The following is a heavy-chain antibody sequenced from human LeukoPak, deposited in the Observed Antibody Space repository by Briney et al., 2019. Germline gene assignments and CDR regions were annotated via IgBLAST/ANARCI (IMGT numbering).Heavy chain of an antibody. CDR3: AREGGPYRPLDY. Sequence: GSLRLSCAASGFTFSSYEMNWVCQAPGKGVEWIGEVNLQGSTNYNPSLMGRVAISVDMSENHISLQLTSVTAADTAVYYCAREGGPYRPLDYSGQGTLVTVSS. J-gene: IGHJ4*02. V-gene: IGHV4-34*01. CDR2: VNLQGST. CDR1: GFTFSSYE.